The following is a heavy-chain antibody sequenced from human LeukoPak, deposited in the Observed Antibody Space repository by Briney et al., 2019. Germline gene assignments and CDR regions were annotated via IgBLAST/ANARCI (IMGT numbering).Heavy chain of an antibody. D-gene: IGHD5-18*01. CDR1: GGSFSGYY. V-gene: IGHV4-34*01. CDR2: INHSGST. Sequence: PSETLSLTCAVYGGSFSGYYWSWIRQPSGKGLEWIGEINHSGSTNYNPSLKSRVTISVDTSKNQFSLKLSSVTAADTAVYYCAREGRRYSYGSYYYGMDVWGQGTTVTVSS. CDR3: AREGRRYSYGSYYYGMDV. J-gene: IGHJ6*02.